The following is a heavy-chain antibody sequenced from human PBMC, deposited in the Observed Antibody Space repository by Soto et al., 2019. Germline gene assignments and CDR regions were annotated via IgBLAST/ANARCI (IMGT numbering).Heavy chain of an antibody. Sequence: QVQLVQSGAEVKKPGSSVKVSCKASGGSFNTYGISWVRQAPGQGLEWMGGFLPVFTTAEYAQKFQGRVSITADESTYTAYMELSSLRSEDTAVYFRARDGVDVSRTTVRHGALDIWGQGTVVTVSS. CDR3: ARDGVDVSRTTVRHGALDI. CDR1: GGSFNTYG. V-gene: IGHV1-69*01. J-gene: IGHJ3*02. CDR2: FLPVFTTA. D-gene: IGHD4-17*01.